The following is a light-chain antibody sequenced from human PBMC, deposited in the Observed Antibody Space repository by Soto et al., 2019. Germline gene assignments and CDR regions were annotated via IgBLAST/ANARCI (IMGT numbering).Light chain of an antibody. CDR2: EVS. J-gene: IGLJ1*01. CDR1: SSDVGRYNY. Sequence: QSALTQPASMSGSPGQSITISCTGSSSDVGRYNYVSWYQQHPGKAPKLVISEVSNRPSGVSDRFSGSKSGNTASLTISGLQSEDEADYYCSSYTGTSSPLYVFGTGTKLTVL. V-gene: IGLV2-14*01. CDR3: SSYTGTSSPLYV.